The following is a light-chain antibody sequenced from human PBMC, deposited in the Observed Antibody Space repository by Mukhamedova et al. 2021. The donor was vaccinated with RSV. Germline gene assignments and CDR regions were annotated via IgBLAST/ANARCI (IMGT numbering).Light chain of an antibody. J-gene: IGLJ3*02. V-gene: IGLV1-50*01. Sequence: LPSGIPDRFSGSKSGTTASLTISCLQPEDEADYYCSTWDYSLSAQVFAGGTKLTVL. CDR3: STWDYSLSAQV.